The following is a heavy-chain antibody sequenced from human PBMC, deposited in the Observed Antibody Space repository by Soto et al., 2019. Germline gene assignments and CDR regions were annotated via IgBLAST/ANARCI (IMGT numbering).Heavy chain of an antibody. V-gene: IGHV4-34*01. J-gene: IGHJ6*02. CDR3: ARVPFYYGSGSYYYGMDV. CDR1: GGSFSGYY. CDR2: INHSGST. Sequence: SETLSLTCAVYGGSFSGYYWSWIRQPPGKGLEWIGEINHSGSTNYNPSLKSRVTISVDTSKNQFSLKLSSVTAADTAVYYCARVPFYYGSGSYYYGMDVWGQGTTVTVSS. D-gene: IGHD3-10*01.